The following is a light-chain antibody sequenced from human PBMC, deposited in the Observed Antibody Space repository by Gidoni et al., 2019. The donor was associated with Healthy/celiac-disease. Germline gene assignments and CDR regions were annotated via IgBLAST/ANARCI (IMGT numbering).Light chain of an antibody. CDR3: QQYDNLPS. Sequence: DIQMNQSPSSLSASVGDRVTITCQASQDISNYLNWYQQKPGKAPKLLIYDASNLETGVPSRFSGSGSGTDFTFSISSLQPDDIATYYCQQYDNLPSFGQGTKLEIK. CDR2: DAS. CDR1: QDISNY. J-gene: IGKJ2*01. V-gene: IGKV1-33*01.